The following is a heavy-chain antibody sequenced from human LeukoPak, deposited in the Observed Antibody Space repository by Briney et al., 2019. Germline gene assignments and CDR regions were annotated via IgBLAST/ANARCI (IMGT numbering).Heavy chain of an antibody. CDR3: AKDVRVGGGGMDV. CDR1: GFTFSTYA. D-gene: IGHD1-26*01. CDR2: ISDSGADK. V-gene: IGHV3-23*01. Sequence: PGGSLGLSCAASGFTFSTYAMTWVRQAPGKGLEWVSLISDSGADKHYADSVKGRFTISRDNSKNTVSLQMNSLSAEDTAVYYCAKDVRVGGGGMDVWGQRTPVTVS. J-gene: IGHJ6*02.